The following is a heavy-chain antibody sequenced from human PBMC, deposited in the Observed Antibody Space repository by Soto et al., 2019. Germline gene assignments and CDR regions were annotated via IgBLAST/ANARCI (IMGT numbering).Heavy chain of an antibody. CDR1: GFPTRGGWGC. V-gene: IGHV4-31*03. Sequence: TLCLPYPVSGFPTRGGWGCWCWIRQHPGKGLEWIGYIYYSGSTYYNPSLKSRVTISVDTSKNQFSLKLSSVTAADTAVYYCARAVGRDGYSWGQGTLVTVSS. CDR3: ARAVGRDGYS. D-gene: IGHD5-12*01. CDR2: IYYSGST. J-gene: IGHJ4*02.